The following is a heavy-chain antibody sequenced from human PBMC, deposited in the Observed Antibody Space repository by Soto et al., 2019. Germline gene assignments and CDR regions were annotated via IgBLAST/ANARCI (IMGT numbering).Heavy chain of an antibody. D-gene: IGHD2-15*01. Sequence: QVQLVQSGAEVRKPGASVNISCKASGYPFTSYAMHWVRQAPGQRLEWMGWINTGSGDTKYSQTFQGRVSIARDTSASTVYMELSSLKSEDTAIYYCARDRRYCRGGSCYYFYYYAMDVWGQGTTVIVSS. CDR2: INTGSGDT. V-gene: IGHV1-3*04. CDR3: ARDRRYCRGGSCYYFYYYAMDV. J-gene: IGHJ6*02. CDR1: GYPFTSYA.